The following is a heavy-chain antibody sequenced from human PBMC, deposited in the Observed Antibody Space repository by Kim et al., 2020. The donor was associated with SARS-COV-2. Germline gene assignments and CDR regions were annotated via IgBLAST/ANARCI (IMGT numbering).Heavy chain of an antibody. CDR2: ISGSGGST. V-gene: IGHV3-23*01. CDR1: GFTFSSYA. J-gene: IGHJ4*02. D-gene: IGHD6-6*01. Sequence: GGSLRLSCAASGFTFSSYAMSWVRQAPGKGLEWVSVISGSGGSTYYADSVKGRFTISRDNSKNTLYLQMNSLRAEDTAVYYCAKDITRDSSRTTRTFDYWGQGTLVPVS. CDR3: AKDITRDSSRTTRTFDY.